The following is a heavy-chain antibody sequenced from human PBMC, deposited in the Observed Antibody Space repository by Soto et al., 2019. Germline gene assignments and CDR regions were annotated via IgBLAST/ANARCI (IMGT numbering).Heavy chain of an antibody. J-gene: IGHJ4*02. D-gene: IGHD2-15*01. CDR3: ARVARSAGDIVVVVDYFDY. Sequence: SEPLSLTCTVSGGSISSYYWSWIRQPPGKGLEWIGYIYYSGSTNYNPSLKSRVTISVDTSKNQFSLKLSSVTAADTAVYYCARVARSAGDIVVVVDYFDYWGQGTLVTVSS. CDR1: GGSISSYY. CDR2: IYYSGST. V-gene: IGHV4-59*01.